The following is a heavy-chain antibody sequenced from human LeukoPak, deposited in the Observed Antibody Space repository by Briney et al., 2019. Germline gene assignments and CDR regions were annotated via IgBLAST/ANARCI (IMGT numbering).Heavy chain of an antibody. Sequence: SETLSLTCAVHGGSFSGYYWSWIRQPPGKGLEWIGEINHSGSTNYNPSLKSRVTISVDTSKNQFSLKLSSVTAADTAVYYCARGEQDMATMSIDYWGQGSLITVSS. V-gene: IGHV4-34*01. J-gene: IGHJ4*02. D-gene: IGHD5-24*01. CDR2: INHSGST. CDR1: GGSFSGYY. CDR3: ARGEQDMATMSIDY.